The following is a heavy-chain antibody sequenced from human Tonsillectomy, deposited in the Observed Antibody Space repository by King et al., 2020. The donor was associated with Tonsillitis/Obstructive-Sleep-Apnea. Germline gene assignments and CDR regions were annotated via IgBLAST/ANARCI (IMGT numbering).Heavy chain of an antibody. J-gene: IGHJ4*02. V-gene: IGHV5-51*03. CDR3: ARLGGDTASRRDD. D-gene: IGHD3-16*01. CDR1: GYNFSNYW. CDR2: IYPGDSDT. Sequence: VQLVESGAEVKKPGESLKISCKGSGYNFSNYWIAWVRQMPGKGLEWMGIIYPGDSDTRYSPSLQGQVTISADKSINTAYLQWSSLRASDTAMYYCARLGGDTASRRDDGGQGTRGSVSA.